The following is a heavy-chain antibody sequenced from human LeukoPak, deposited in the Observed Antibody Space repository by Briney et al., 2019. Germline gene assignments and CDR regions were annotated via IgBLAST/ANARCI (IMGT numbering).Heavy chain of an antibody. CDR3: ASWGLFDY. Sequence: PGGSLRVSCAASGFTFSSYSMNWVRQAPGKGQEWVSYISSSSTTIYYAVSVKGRFTISRDNAKNSLYLQMNSLRDEDTAVYYCASWGLFDYWGQGTLVTVSS. D-gene: IGHD3-16*01. CDR1: GFTFSSYS. J-gene: IGHJ4*02. CDR2: ISSSSTTI. V-gene: IGHV3-48*02.